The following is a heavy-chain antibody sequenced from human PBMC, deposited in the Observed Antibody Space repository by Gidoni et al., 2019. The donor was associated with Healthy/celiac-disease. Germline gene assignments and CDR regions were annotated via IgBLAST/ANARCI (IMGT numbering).Heavy chain of an antibody. CDR3: AREEPGGY. CDR1: GFTFSSYA. Sequence: QVQLVESGGGVVEPGGSLRLSCEASGFTFSSYAMHWVRQAPGKGLEWVAVISYDGSNKYYADSVKGRFTISRDNSKNTLYLQMNSLRAEDTAVYYCAREEPGGYWGQGTLVTVSS. CDR2: ISYDGSNK. J-gene: IGHJ4*02. D-gene: IGHD1-1*01. V-gene: IGHV3-30-3*01.